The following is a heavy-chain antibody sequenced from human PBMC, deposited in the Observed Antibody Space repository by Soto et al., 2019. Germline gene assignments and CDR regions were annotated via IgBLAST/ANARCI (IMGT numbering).Heavy chain of an antibody. CDR1: GGSFIRYI. V-gene: IGHV4-34*01. CDR3: ARGLISGSHYSGGWYYFDS. CDR2: INHSGSA. Sequence: SETLSLTYAVYGGSFIRYIWTWIRQTPGKGLQWIGQINHSGSANYNPSHKSRVTISVHTSNSQFSLELSSVTAADTAVYYCARGLISGSHYSGGWYYFDSWGQGTQVT. J-gene: IGHJ4*02. D-gene: IGHD1-26*01.